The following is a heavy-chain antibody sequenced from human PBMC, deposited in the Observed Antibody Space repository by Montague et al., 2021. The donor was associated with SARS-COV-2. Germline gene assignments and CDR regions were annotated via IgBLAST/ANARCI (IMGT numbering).Heavy chain of an antibody. V-gene: IGHV4-34*01. CDR3: ARQLPSYCSTNKCYPYYFDV. CDR2: INDRGTT. D-gene: IGHD2-2*01. Sequence: SETLSLTCAVYGGSFSDYQWTWIRQSPGKGLEWIGRINDRGTTKYNPSLKSRVTLLVDPSKKQFSLKLTSVTAADTAVYYCARQLPSYCSTNKCYPYYFDVWGQGALVTVSS. J-gene: IGHJ4*02. CDR1: GGSFSDYQ.